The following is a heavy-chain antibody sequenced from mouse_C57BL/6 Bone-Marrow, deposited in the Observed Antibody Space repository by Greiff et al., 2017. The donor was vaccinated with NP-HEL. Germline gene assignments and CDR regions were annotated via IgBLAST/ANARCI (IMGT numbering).Heavy chain of an antibody. CDR1: GYTFTDYY. CDR3: ACAMDY. V-gene: IGHV1-76*01. CDR2: IYPGSGNT. Sequence: VQLQQSGAELVRPGASVKLSCKASGYTFTDYYINWVKQRPGQGLEWIARIYPGSGNTYYNEKFKGKATLTAEKSSSTAYMQLSSLTSEDSAVYFCACAMDYWGQGTSGTVSS. J-gene: IGHJ4*01.